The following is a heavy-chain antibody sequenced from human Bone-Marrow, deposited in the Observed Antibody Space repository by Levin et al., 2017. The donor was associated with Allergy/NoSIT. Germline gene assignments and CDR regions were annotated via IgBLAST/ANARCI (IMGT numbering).Heavy chain of an antibody. CDR1: GLIFSNYA. V-gene: IGHV3-23*01. D-gene: IGHD3-22*01. Sequence: GVLKISCAASGLIFSNYAMNWVRQAPGKGLEWVSQISGSGSNTHYADSVRCRFTFSRDNSNNTVYLQMNSLRADDTAVYYCAGYDTSGYHSPFDYWGQGTLVTVSS. J-gene: IGHJ4*02. CDR3: AGYDTSGYHSPFDY. CDR2: ISGSGSNT.